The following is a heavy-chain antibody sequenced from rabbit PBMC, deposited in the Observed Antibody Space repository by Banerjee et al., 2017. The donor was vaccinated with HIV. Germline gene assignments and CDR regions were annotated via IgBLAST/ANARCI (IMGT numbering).Heavy chain of an antibody. CDR2: IDPVFGST. J-gene: IGHJ3*01. Sequence: QLKESGGGLVQPGGSLKLSCKASGFDFSSYYMSWVRQAPGKGLEWIGYIDPVFGSTYYASWVNGRFTISSHNAQKTLYLQLNSLTAADTATYFCVRDRYYNHGYAGYVYVTGPTRLDLWGQGTLVTVS. V-gene: IGHV1S7*01. CDR1: GFDFSSYY. D-gene: IGHD6-1*01. CDR3: VRDRYYNHGYAGYVYVTGPTRLDL.